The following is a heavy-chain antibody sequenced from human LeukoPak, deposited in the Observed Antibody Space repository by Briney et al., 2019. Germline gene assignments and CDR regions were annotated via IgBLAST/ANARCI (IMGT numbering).Heavy chain of an antibody. Sequence: ASVKVSCKASGYTFTSYDINWVRQATGQGLEWMGWMNPNSGNTGYAQKFQGRVTITRNTSISTAYMELSSLRSEDTAVYYCAREGYCSSTSCYTNDAFDIWGQGTMVTVSS. V-gene: IGHV1-8*01. CDR3: AREGYCSSTSCYTNDAFDI. CDR1: GYTFTSYD. CDR2: MNPNSGNT. J-gene: IGHJ3*02. D-gene: IGHD2-2*02.